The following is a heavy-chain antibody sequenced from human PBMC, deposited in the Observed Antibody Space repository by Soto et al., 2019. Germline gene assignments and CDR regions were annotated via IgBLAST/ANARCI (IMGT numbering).Heavy chain of an antibody. Sequence: QVQLVQSGAEVKEPGASVKVSCKASGYTFTTYGVSWARQAPGQGLEWVGWMSTSNGDRAYAQKLQDRVTMTTDTTTTTAYLELRSLRSDDTGVYYCARDAHYIRDYWGQGTLITVSS. V-gene: IGHV1-18*01. CDR2: MSTSNGDR. D-gene: IGHD4-4*01. CDR1: GYTFTTYG. J-gene: IGHJ4*02. CDR3: ARDAHYIRDY.